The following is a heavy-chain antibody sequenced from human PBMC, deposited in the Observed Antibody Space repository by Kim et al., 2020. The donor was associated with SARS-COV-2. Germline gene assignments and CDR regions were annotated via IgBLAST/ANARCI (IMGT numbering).Heavy chain of an antibody. CDR1: GYTLTELS. Sequence: ASVKVSCKVSGYTLTELSMHWVRQAPGKGLAWMGGFDPEDGETIYAQKFQGRVTMTEDTSTDTAYMELSSLRSEDTAVYYCATASPEGSGYAFDIWGQGTMVTVSS. J-gene: IGHJ3*02. CDR3: ATASPEGSGYAFDI. CDR2: FDPEDGET. D-gene: IGHD3-22*01. V-gene: IGHV1-24*01.